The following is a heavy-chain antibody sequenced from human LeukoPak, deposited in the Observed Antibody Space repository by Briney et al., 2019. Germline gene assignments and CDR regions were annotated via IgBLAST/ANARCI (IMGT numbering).Heavy chain of an antibody. CDR2: IYYSGST. CDR1: GGSISSSSYY. D-gene: IGHD2-15*01. J-gene: IGHJ5*02. CDR3: ARPLAPGRIWFDP. V-gene: IGHV4-39*01. Sequence: PSETLSLTCTVSGGSISSSSYYWGWIRQPPGKGLEWIGSIYYSGSTYYNPSLKSRVTISVDTSKNQFPLKLSSVTAADTAVYYCARPLAPGRIWFDPWGQGTLVTVSS.